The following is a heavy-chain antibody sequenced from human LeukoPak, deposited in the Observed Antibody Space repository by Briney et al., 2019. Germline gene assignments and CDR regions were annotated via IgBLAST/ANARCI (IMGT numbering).Heavy chain of an antibody. D-gene: IGHD6-13*01. Sequence: SETLSLTCTVSGGSISSGGYYWSWIRQPPGKGLEWIGEINHSGSTNYNPSLKSRVTISLDTSKNQFSLRLSSVTAADTAVYYCAKEAGIASAIVYFDPWGQGTLVTVSS. CDR2: INHSGST. V-gene: IGHV4-39*07. CDR1: GGSISSGGYY. J-gene: IGHJ5*02. CDR3: AKEAGIASAIVYFDP.